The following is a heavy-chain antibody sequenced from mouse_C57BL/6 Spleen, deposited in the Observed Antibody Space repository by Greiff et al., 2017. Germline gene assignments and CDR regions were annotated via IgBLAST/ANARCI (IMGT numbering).Heavy chain of an antibody. CDR3: SRGYCGSSWYFDY. Sequence: VQLQQPGAELVRPGSSVKLSCKASGYTFTSYWMDWVKQRPGQGLEWIGNIYPSDSETHYNQKFKDKATLTVDKSSSTAYMQLSSLTSEDSAVYYCSRGYCGSSWYFDYWGQGTTLTVSS. CDR2: IYPSDSET. D-gene: IGHD1-1*01. CDR1: GYTFTSYW. J-gene: IGHJ2*01. V-gene: IGHV1-61*01.